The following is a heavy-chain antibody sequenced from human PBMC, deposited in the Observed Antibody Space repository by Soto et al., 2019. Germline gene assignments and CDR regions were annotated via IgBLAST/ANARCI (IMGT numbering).Heavy chain of an antibody. V-gene: IGHV3-23*01. J-gene: IGHJ4*02. CDR3: AKHVTVLLRFLEWAIDY. Sequence: EVQLLESGGGLVQPGGSLRLSCAASGFTFSSYAMSWVRQAPGKGLEWLSAISGSGGTTYYADSVKGRLSISRNNSKNTLYLQMNSIRAEDTALYYYAKHVTVLLRFLEWAIDYWGQGTLVTVSS. CDR1: GFTFSSYA. CDR2: ISGSGGTT. D-gene: IGHD3-3*01.